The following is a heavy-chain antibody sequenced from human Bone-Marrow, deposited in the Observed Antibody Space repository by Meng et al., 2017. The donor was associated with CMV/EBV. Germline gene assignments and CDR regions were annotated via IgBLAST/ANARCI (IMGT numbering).Heavy chain of an antibody. J-gene: IGHJ4*02. Sequence: SGRSISGGGYSWSWIRQPPGKGLEWIGYIYHSGSTYYNPSLKSRVTISVDRSKNQFSLKLSSVTAADTAVYYCARQIAAAVEYYFDYWGQGTLVTVSS. V-gene: IGHV4-30-2*01. D-gene: IGHD6-13*01. CDR2: IYHSGST. CDR1: GRSISGGGYS. CDR3: ARQIAAAVEYYFDY.